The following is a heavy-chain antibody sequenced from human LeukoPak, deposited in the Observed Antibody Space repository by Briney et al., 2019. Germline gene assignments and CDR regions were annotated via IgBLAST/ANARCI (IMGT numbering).Heavy chain of an antibody. CDR1: GFILSSYS. J-gene: IGHJ3*02. D-gene: IGHD5-12*01. CDR3: ARFPPEIYFDI. Sequence: GGSLRLSCAASGFILSSYSMHWVRQAPGKGLQFVSAISRNGGDTYYANSVKGRFTISRDISKNTLYLQMNSLRAEDTAVYYCARFPPEIYFDIWGQGTMVTVSS. CDR2: ISRNGGDT. V-gene: IGHV3-64*01.